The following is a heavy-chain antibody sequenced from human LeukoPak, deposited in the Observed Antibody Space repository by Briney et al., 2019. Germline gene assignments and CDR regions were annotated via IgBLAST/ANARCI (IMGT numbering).Heavy chain of an antibody. Sequence: SETLSLTCTVSGGSISSYYWSRIRQPPGKGLEWIGYIYYSGSTNYNPSLKSRVTISVDTSKNQFSLKLSSVTAADTAVYYCARGESIAVAGACYFDYWGQGTLVTVSS. CDR1: GGSISSYY. CDR3: ARGESIAVAGACYFDY. V-gene: IGHV4-59*01. J-gene: IGHJ4*02. CDR2: IYYSGST. D-gene: IGHD6-19*01.